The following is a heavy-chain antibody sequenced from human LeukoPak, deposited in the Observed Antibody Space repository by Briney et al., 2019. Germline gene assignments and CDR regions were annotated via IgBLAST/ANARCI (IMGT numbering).Heavy chain of an antibody. J-gene: IGHJ4*02. D-gene: IGHD1-26*01. CDR3: VRGSCGIYCYFDY. Sequence: GGSLRLSCAASGVTFSSYSMNCVPQTLGKGRECVSSIISISSYIYYADSVKGRFTISRDNATNSLYLQMNRLRAEDTDVYYCVRGSCGIYCYFDYWGQGALVTVSS. CDR2: IISISSYI. V-gene: IGHV3-21*01. CDR1: GVTFSSYS.